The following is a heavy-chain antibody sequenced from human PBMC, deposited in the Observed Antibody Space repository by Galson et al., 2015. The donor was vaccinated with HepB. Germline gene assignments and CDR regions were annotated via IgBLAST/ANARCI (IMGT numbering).Heavy chain of an antibody. CDR3: ARDRARYYYYGMGV. Sequence: SLRLSCAASGFTVSSNYMSWVRQAPGKGLEWVSVIHSGGSTYYADSVKGRFTISRDNSKNTLYLQMNSLRAEDTAVYYCARDRARYYYYGMGVWGQGTTVTVSS. V-gene: IGHV3-53*01. CDR2: IHSGGST. D-gene: IGHD3-10*01. CDR1: GFTVSSNY. J-gene: IGHJ6*02.